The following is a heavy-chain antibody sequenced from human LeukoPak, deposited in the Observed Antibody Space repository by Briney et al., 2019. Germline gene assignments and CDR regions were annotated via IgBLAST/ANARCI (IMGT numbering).Heavy chain of an antibody. CDR1: AFTFSTYA. CDR2: ISYDGSNK. D-gene: IGHD1-1*01. V-gene: IGHV3-30-3*01. CDR3: AKGGERGTFYFDY. Sequence: GGSLRLSCAASAFTFSTYAMHWVRQAPGKGLEWVAVISYDGSNKYYADSVKGRFTISRDISKNTLYLQMNSLRAEDTAVYYCAKGGERGTFYFDYWGQGTLVTVST. J-gene: IGHJ4*02.